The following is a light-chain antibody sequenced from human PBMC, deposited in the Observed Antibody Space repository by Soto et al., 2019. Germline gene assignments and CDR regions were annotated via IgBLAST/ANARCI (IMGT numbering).Light chain of an antibody. CDR2: DDS. J-gene: IGLJ2*01. CDR3: QSSDSSRSGSVV. Sequence: QSVLTQPPSVSGAPGQRVTISCAGSSSNIGAGYDVNWYQQLPGTAPKLLIYDDSNRPSGVPDRFSGSKSATSASLAITGLQADDEANYYCQSSDSSRSGSVVFGGGTKVTVL. CDR1: SSNIGAGYD. V-gene: IGLV1-40*01.